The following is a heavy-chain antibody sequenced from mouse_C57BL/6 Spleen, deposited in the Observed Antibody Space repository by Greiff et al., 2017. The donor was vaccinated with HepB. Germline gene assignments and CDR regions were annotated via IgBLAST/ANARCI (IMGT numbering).Heavy chain of an antibody. Sequence: EVKLMESGEGLVKPGGSLKLSCAASGFTFSSYAMSWVRQTPEKRLEWVAYISSGGDYIYYADTVKGRITISRDNARNTLYLQMSSLKSEDTAMYYCTRDYYYGSSYAMDYWGQGTSVTVSS. J-gene: IGHJ4*01. CDR3: TRDYYYGSSYAMDY. CDR1: GFTFSSYA. D-gene: IGHD1-1*01. CDR2: ISSGGDYI. V-gene: IGHV5-9-1*02.